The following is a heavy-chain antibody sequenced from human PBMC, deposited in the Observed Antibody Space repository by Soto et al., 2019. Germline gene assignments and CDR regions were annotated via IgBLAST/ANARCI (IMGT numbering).Heavy chain of an antibody. CDR2: INYSGTT. J-gene: IGHJ6*02. CDR1: GGSVSSDGNY. D-gene: IGHD1-1*01. V-gene: IGHV4-61*08. Sequence: PSETLSLTCTVSGGSVSSDGNYWSWIRQPPGKGLEWIGYINYSGTTNYNPSLKSRVTILLDTSKNQLSLKVNSVTAADTAVYYCARWRLGTGTVTMGYYGMDVWGQGTTVTVSS. CDR3: ARWRLGTGTVTMGYYGMDV.